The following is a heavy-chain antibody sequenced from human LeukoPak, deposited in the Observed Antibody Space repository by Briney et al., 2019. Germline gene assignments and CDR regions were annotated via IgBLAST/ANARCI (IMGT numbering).Heavy chain of an antibody. Sequence: GGSLRLSCAASGFTFSSSAMNWVRQAPGKGLEWVSSISSSSSYIYYADSVKGRFTISRDNAKNSLYLQMNSLRVEDTAVYYCARAPTFSGWFDYWGQGTLVTVSS. CDR1: GFTFSSSA. D-gene: IGHD6-19*01. CDR3: ARAPTFSGWFDY. V-gene: IGHV3-21*01. CDR2: ISSSSSYI. J-gene: IGHJ4*02.